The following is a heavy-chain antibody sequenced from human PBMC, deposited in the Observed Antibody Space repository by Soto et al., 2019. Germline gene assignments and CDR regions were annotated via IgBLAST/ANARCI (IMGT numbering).Heavy chain of an antibody. D-gene: IGHD6-19*01. CDR2: IYWDDDK. CDR3: AHPPRGWYVGALDY. J-gene: IGHJ4*02. V-gene: IGHV2-5*02. Sequence: QITLKESGPTLVKPTQTLTLTCTFSGFSLSTSGVGVGWIRQPPGKALEWLALIYWDDDKRYSPSLKSRLTITKDTSKNQVVLTMTNMDPVDTATYYCAHPPRGWYVGALDYWGQGTLVTVSS. CDR1: GFSLSTSGVG.